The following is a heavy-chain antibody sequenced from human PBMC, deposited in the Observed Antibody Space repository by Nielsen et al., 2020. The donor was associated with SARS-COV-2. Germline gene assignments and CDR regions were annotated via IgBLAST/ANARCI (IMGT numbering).Heavy chain of an antibody. CDR2: ISSSSSYI. J-gene: IGHJ4*02. V-gene: IGHV3-21*01. Sequence: VRQAPGKGLEWVSSISSSSSYIYYADSVKGRFTISRDNAKNSLYLQMNSLRAEDTAVYYCARGQGYDFWSGYYNGRSFDYWGQGTLATVSS. D-gene: IGHD3-3*01. CDR3: ARGQGYDFWSGYYNGRSFDY.